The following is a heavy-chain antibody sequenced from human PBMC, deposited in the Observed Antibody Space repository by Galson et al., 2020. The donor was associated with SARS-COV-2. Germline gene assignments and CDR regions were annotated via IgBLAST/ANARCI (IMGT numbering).Heavy chain of an antibody. CDR1: GFTFSDYY. V-gene: IGHV3-11*01. Sequence: GGSLRLSCAASGFTFSDYYMTWIRQAPGKGLEWVSYISSTGSTIYYADSVKGRFTISRDNTKNSLYLQMNSLRAEDTAVYYCARGRYYNILTGDYYYYGMDVWGQGTTVTVSS. CDR2: ISSTGSTI. D-gene: IGHD3-9*01. CDR3: ARGRYYNILTGDYYYYGMDV. J-gene: IGHJ6*02.